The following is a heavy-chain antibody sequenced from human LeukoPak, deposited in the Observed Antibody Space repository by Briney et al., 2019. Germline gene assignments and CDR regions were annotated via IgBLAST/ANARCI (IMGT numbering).Heavy chain of an antibody. CDR1: GFTFSRYW. CDR3: AGETGTGFDP. J-gene: IGHJ5*02. CDR2: INSDGIST. V-gene: IGHV3-74*01. D-gene: IGHD3/OR15-3a*01. Sequence: GGSLRLSCTASGFTFSRYWMHWVRQAPGRGLVWVARINSDGISTSYADSVKGRFTISRDNAKNTLYLQMNSLRAEDTAVYFCAGETGTGFDPWGQGTLVTVS.